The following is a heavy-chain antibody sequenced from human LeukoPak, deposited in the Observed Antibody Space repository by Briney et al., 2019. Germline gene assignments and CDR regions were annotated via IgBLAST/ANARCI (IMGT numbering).Heavy chain of an antibody. D-gene: IGHD3-22*01. CDR3: ARDYYDSSGATYDY. Sequence: GGSLRLSCAASGFTFSSYAMHWVRQAPGKGLEWVAVISYDGSNKYYADSVKGRFTISRDNSKNTLYLQMNSLRAEDTAVYYCARDYYDSSGATYDYWGQGTLVTVSS. CDR2: ISYDGSNK. V-gene: IGHV3-30*04. J-gene: IGHJ4*02. CDR1: GFTFSSYA.